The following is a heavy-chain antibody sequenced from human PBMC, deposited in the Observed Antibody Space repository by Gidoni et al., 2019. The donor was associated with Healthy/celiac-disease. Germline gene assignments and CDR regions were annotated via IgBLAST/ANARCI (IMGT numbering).Heavy chain of an antibody. CDR1: GFPFDDYA. CDR2: ISWNSGSI. CDR3: ANSATRYSGYDWAARFDY. D-gene: IGHD5-12*01. Sequence: EVQLVESGGGLVQPGRSLRLSCAASGFPFDDYAMHWVRQAPGKGLEWVSGISWNSGSIGYADSVKGRFTISRDNAKNSLYLQMNSLRAEDTALYYCANSATRYSGYDWAARFDYWGQGTLVTVSS. J-gene: IGHJ4*02. V-gene: IGHV3-9*01.